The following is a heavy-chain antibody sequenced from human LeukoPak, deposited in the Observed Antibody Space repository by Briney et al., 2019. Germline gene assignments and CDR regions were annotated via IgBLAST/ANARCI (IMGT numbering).Heavy chain of an antibody. CDR3: ARGIYGDPVAFDY. Sequence: GGSLRLSCAASGFTFSSYWMHWVRQAPGRGLVWVSRIHSDEIRTNYADSVTGRFTISRDNAKNTVYLQMSSLRNEDTAVYYCARGIYGDPVAFDYWGQGTLVTVSS. V-gene: IGHV3-74*01. CDR2: IHSDEIRT. CDR1: GFTFSSYW. J-gene: IGHJ4*02. D-gene: IGHD4/OR15-4a*01.